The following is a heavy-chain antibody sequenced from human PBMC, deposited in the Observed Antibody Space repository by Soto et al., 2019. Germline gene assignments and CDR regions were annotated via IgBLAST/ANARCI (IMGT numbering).Heavy chain of an antibody. Sequence: PWGSLRLSCAVTGLTFTTYNFNWFRQAPGKGLEWISFINPGSSARHYADSVKGRFTISRDNAKNSLYLQMNSLTDADNAVYYCVREWNAYSYGSYYWGPGNLVTAPS. D-gene: IGHD5-18*01. CDR3: VREWNAYSYGSYY. CDR2: INPGSSAR. J-gene: IGHJ4*02. CDR1: GLTFTTYN. V-gene: IGHV3-48*02.